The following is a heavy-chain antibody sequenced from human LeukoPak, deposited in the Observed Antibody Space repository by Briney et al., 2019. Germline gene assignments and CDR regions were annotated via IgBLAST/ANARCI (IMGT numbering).Heavy chain of an antibody. CDR3: ARLNNLIVGATLFDY. Sequence: SETLSLTCTVSGVSVSSASYYWSWIRQPPGKGLEWIGTIYYSGSTYYNPSLKTRVTISVDTSMNQFSLKLSSVTAADTAVYHCARLNNLIVGATLFDYWGQGTLVTVSS. V-gene: IGHV4-39*01. J-gene: IGHJ4*02. CDR2: IYYSGST. D-gene: IGHD1-26*01. CDR1: GVSVSSASYY.